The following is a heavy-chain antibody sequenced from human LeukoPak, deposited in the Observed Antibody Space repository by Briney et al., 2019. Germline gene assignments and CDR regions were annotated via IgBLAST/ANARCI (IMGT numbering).Heavy chain of an antibody. D-gene: IGHD3-16*01. CDR1: GGSTSSDY. CDR2: VYNSGDT. Sequence: SETLSLTCTVSGGSTSSDYWSWIRQSPGKGLEWVGYVYNSGDTGKNPSLKSRVTILLDTSKNQCSLKLTSVSAADTAVYYCARLKLGTYFDLWGRGTLVTVSS. CDR3: ARLKLGTYFDL. V-gene: IGHV4-59*08. J-gene: IGHJ2*01.